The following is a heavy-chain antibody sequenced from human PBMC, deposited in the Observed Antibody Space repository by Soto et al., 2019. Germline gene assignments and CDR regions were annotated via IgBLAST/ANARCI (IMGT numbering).Heavy chain of an antibody. Sequence: ASVKVSCKASGYTFTGYYIHWVRQAPGQGLEWMGWINPNSGDTNLAQKFQGRVIMTRDTSISTTYMELSRLASDDTAAYFCARGIVVRGQGWFDPWGQGTLVTVSS. CDR2: INPNSGDT. CDR3: ARGIVVRGQGWFDP. CDR1: GYTFTGYY. V-gene: IGHV1-2*02. J-gene: IGHJ5*02. D-gene: IGHD2-15*01.